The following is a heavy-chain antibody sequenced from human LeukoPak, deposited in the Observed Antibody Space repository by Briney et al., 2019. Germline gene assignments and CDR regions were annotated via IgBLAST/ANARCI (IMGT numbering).Heavy chain of an antibody. CDR1: GYTLTELS. D-gene: IGHD6-19*01. V-gene: IGHV1-24*01. CDR3: ALSSGFAFDI. J-gene: IGHJ3*02. CDR2: FDPEDGET. Sequence: VASVTVSCKVSGYTLTELSMHWVRQAPGKGLEWMGGFDPEDGETIYAQKFQGRVTMTEDTSTDTAYMELSSLRSEDTAVYCCALSSGFAFDIWGQGTMVTVSS.